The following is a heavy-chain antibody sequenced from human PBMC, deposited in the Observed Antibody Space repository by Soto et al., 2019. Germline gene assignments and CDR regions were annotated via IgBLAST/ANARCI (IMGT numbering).Heavy chain of an antibody. CDR2: IIPIFGTA. J-gene: IGHJ3*02. V-gene: IGHV1-69*05. D-gene: IGHD3-10*01. Sequence: QVQLVQSGAEVKKPGSSVKVSCKASGGTFSSYAISWVRQAPGQGLEWMGGIIPIFGTANYAQKFQGRVTITXXEXTXXAYMELRSLRSEATAVYYCARDPPMVREDDDACDIWGQGTMVTVSS. CDR1: GGTFSSYA. CDR3: ARDPPMVREDDDACDI.